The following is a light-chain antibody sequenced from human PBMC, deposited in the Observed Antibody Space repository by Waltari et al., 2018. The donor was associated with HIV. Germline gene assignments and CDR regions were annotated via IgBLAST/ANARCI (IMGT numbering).Light chain of an antibody. CDR2: DVS. Sequence: SALTQPRSVSGSPGQSVTISSTGTSSHVVGYNYVSWYQQHPGKAPKLMIYDVSKRPSGVPDRFSGSKSGNTASLTISGLQAEDEADYYCCSYAGDYTFVLFGGGTKLTVL. J-gene: IGLJ2*01. V-gene: IGLV2-11*01. CDR1: SSHVVGYNY. CDR3: CSYAGDYTFVL.